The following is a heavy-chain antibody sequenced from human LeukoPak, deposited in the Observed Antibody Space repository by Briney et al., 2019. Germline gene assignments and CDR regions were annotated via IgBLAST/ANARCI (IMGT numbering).Heavy chain of an antibody. V-gene: IGHV3-21*01. Sequence: PGGSLRLSCAASGFTFSSYSMNWVRQAPGTGLEWVSSISSSSSYIYYADSVKGRFTISRDNAKNSLYLQMNSLRAEDTAVYYCARDGVFEVVVTYFDYWGQGTLVTVSS. J-gene: IGHJ4*02. D-gene: IGHD2-21*02. CDR3: ARDGVFEVVVTYFDY. CDR2: ISSSSSYI. CDR1: GFTFSSYS.